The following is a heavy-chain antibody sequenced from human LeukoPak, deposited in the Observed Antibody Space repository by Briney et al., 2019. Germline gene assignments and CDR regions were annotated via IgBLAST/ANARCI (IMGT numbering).Heavy chain of an antibody. CDR1: GGSISSYY. CDR3: AREEQLDIFDY. J-gene: IGHJ4*02. V-gene: IGHV4-59*01. CDR2: IYYSGSA. Sequence: PSETLSLTCTVSGGSISSYYWSWIRQPPGKGLEWIGYIYYSGSANYNPSLKSRVTISVDTSKNQFSLKLSSVTAADTAVYYCAREEQLDIFDYWGQGTLVTVSS. D-gene: IGHD6-13*01.